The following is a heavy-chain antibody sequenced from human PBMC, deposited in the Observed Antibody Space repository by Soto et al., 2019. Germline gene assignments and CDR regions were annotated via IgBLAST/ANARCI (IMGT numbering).Heavy chain of an antibody. D-gene: IGHD3-10*01. CDR3: ARGRYSYETIYYKFYYSALDV. V-gene: IGHV4-34*01. CDR2: INDNGGT. J-gene: IGHJ6*02. CDR1: GGSIRGYY. Sequence: SETLSLTCGVYGGSIRGYYWSWIRQSPGKGLEWIGDINDNGGTNYNPSLKSRVTTSLDTSKKQVSLMVSSVTAADTAVYYCARGRYSYETIYYKFYYSALDVWGQGXTVTVYS.